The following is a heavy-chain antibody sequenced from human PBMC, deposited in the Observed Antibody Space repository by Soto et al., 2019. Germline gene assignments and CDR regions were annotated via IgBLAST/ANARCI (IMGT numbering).Heavy chain of an antibody. CDR3: ARDFGAAP. CDR2: TRNKANSYTT. D-gene: IGHD3-16*01. J-gene: IGHJ5*02. CDR1: GFTFSDHY. V-gene: IGHV3-72*01. Sequence: GSLRLSCAASGFTFSDHYMDWVRQAPGKGLEWVGRTRNKANSYTTEYAASVKGRFTISRDDSKNSLYLQMNSLKTEDTAVYYCARDFGAAPWGQGTLVTVS.